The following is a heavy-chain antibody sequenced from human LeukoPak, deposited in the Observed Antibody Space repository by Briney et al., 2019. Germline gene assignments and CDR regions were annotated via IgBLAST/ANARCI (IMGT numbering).Heavy chain of an antibody. J-gene: IGHJ5*02. CDR2: IYPRDSDT. V-gene: IGHV5-51*01. CDR3: ARPIGTITMIRGVIKRSGWFDP. CDR1: GYNFTNYW. Sequence: GESLKISCKGSGYNFTNYWIAWVRQTPGKGLECMGIIYPRDSDTRYSPSFQGQVTISADKSVSTAYLQWSSLKASDTAMYYCARPIGTITMIRGVIKRSGWFDPWGQGTLVTVSS. D-gene: IGHD3-10*01.